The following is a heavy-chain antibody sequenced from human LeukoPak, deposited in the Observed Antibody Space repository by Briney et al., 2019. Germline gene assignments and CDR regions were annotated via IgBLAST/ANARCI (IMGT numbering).Heavy chain of an antibody. V-gene: IGHV4-59*12. Sequence: SSETLSPTCTVSGGSISSYYWSWIRQPPGKGLEWIGYIYYSGSTNYNPSLKSRVTISVDTSKNQFSLKLSSVTAADTAVYYCARLFGFYSYGRFDYWGQGTLVTVSS. CDR1: GGSISSYY. CDR2: IYYSGST. J-gene: IGHJ4*02. CDR3: ARLFGFYSYGRFDY. D-gene: IGHD5-18*01.